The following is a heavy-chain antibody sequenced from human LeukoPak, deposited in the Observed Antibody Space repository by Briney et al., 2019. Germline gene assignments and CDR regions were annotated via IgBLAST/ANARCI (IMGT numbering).Heavy chain of an antibody. Sequence: SETLSLTCTVSGGSISSYYWSWIRQPPGKGLECIGYIYYSGSTNYNPSLKSRVTISVDTSKNQFSLKLSSVTAADTAVYYCARQYLGAGWSNYYYYYMDVWGKGTTVTVSS. D-gene: IGHD2-15*01. CDR2: IYYSGST. V-gene: IGHV4-59*08. J-gene: IGHJ6*03. CDR3: ARQYLGAGWSNYYYYYMDV. CDR1: GGSISSYY.